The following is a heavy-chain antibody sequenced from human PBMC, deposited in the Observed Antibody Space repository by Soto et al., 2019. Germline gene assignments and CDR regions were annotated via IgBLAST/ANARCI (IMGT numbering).Heavy chain of an antibody. D-gene: IGHD6-13*01. Sequence: QVQLVESGGGVVQPGRSLRLSCAASGFTFSSYGMHWVRQAPGKGLEWVAVISYDGSNKYYADYVKGRFTISRDNSKHALYLQMNRLRVEDMVVYCCAKDKQQRQLVLGVLDYWGQGTLVTV. CDR2: ISYDGSNK. V-gene: IGHV3-30*18. CDR3: AKDKQQRQLVLGVLDY. J-gene: IGHJ4*02. CDR1: GFTFSSYG.